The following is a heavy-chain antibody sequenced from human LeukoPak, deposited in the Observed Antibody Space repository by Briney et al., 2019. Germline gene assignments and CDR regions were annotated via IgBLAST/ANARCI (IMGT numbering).Heavy chain of an antibody. CDR1: GLTFSSYS. D-gene: IGHD6-19*01. CDR2: ISSSSSYI. Sequence: KPGGSLRLSCAASGLTFSSYSMNWVRQAPGKGLEWVSSISSSSSYIYYADSVKGRFTISRDNAKNSLYLQMNSLRAEDTAVYYCARGKGIAVAGLDYWGQGTLVTVSS. V-gene: IGHV3-21*01. J-gene: IGHJ4*02. CDR3: ARGKGIAVAGLDY.